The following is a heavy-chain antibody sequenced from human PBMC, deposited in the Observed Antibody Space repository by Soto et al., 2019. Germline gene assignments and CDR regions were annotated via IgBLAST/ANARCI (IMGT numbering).Heavy chain of an antibody. CDR1: GFPFSSYA. V-gene: IGHV3-23*01. D-gene: IGHD5-18*01. CDR2: ISGSGGST. Sequence: GGSLRLSCASSGFPFSSYAMSWVRQAPGKGLEWVSAISGSGGSTYYADSVKGRFTISRDNSKNTLYLQMNSLRAEDTAVYYCARGGRFSNGEHDFWGQGTLVTVSS. J-gene: IGHJ4*02. CDR3: ARGGRFSNGEHDF.